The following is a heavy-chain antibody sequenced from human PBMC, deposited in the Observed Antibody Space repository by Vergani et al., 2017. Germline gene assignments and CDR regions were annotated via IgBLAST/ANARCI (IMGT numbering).Heavy chain of an antibody. D-gene: IGHD1-26*01. Sequence: QVQLVESGGGVVQPGGSLRLSCAASGFTFNSYGMHWVRQAPGKGLEWVASIRSDESRRYYGDSMEGPFTISRDNSKNTLYLQMKSLRPEDTATYYCVKDAGSYENFFDSWGQGTLVTVSS. V-gene: IGHV3-30*02. CDR1: GFTFNSYG. J-gene: IGHJ4*02. CDR3: VKDAGSYENFFDS. CDR2: IRSDESRR.